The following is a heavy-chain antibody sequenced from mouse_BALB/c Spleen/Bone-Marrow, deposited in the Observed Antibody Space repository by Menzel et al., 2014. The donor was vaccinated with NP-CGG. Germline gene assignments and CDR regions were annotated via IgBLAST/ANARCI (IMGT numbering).Heavy chain of an antibody. J-gene: IGHJ2*01. D-gene: IGHD2-1*01. CDR3: VKYGNYFYFDG. CDR1: GYSITSGYY. CDR2: ISYDGTN. Sequence: EVQLVESGPGLVKPSQSLSLTCSVTGYSITSGYYWNWIRQFPGNKLEWMGYISYDGTNNYNPSLKNRVSITRDTSKNQFFLKLNSVTTEDTATCYCVKYGNYFYFDGWGRGTTLTVSS. V-gene: IGHV3-6*02.